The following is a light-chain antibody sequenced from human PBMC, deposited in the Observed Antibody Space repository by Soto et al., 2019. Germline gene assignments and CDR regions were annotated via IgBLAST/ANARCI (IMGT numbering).Light chain of an antibody. Sequence: EIELTQSPGTVSLSPGESATLSCRASQSVSSGYLAWYQQKPGQAPRLLIYAASNRATGIPERFSGSGSGTDFTLTISRLEPEDFAVYYCQQYGSSPATFGQGTRLEIK. CDR3: QQYGSSPAT. CDR1: QSVSSGY. V-gene: IGKV3-20*01. CDR2: AAS. J-gene: IGKJ2*01.